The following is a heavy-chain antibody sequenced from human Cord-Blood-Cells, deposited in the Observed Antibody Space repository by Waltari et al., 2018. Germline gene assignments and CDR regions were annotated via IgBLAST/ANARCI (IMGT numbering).Heavy chain of an antibody. CDR1: GGTFSSYA. Sequence: QVQLVQSGAEVKKPGSSVKVSCKASGGTFSSYAISWVRQAPGQGLEWMGGIIPSFGTANYAQKVQGRVTITADESTSTAYMELSSLRSEDTAVYYCARVGSIAATTNWFDPWGQGTLVTVSS. V-gene: IGHV1-69*01. D-gene: IGHD6-13*01. CDR2: IIPSFGTA. CDR3: ARVGSIAATTNWFDP. J-gene: IGHJ5*02.